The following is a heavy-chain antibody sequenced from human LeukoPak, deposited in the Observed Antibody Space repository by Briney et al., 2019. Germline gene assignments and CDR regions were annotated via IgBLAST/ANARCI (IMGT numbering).Heavy chain of an antibody. CDR3: ARGVVGALNY. V-gene: IGHV4-59*01. CDR1: GGSISSYY. Sequence: SETLSLTCSVSGGSISSYYWNWIRQPPGKGLEWIGYIYYTGSINYNPSLNSRVTISVDTSKNQFSLKLSSVTAADTAVYYCARGVVGALNYWGQGTLVTVSS. CDR2: IYYTGSI. J-gene: IGHJ4*02. D-gene: IGHD1-26*01.